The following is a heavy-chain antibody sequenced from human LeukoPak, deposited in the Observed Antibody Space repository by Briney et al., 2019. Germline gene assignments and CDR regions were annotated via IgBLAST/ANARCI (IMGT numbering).Heavy chain of an antibody. CDR2: IKSKTDGGTT. V-gene: IGHV3-15*01. CDR3: TTALSTTVINFDY. D-gene: IGHD4-17*01. J-gene: IGHJ4*02. Sequence: GGSLRLSCAASGFTFSNAWMSWVRQAPGKGLEWVGRIKSKTDGGTTDYAAPVKGRFTISRDDSKNTLYLQMNSLKTEDTAVYYCTTALSTTVINFDYWGQGTLVIVSS. CDR1: GFTFSNAW.